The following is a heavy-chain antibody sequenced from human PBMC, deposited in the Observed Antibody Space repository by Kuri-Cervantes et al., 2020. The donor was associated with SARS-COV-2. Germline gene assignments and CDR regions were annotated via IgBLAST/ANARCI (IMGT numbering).Heavy chain of an antibody. CDR2: ISGSGGST. CDR3: AKGILPTWGSYYFKGEYFQH. Sequence: ESLKISCAASGFTFSSYAMSWVRQAPGKGLEWVSAISGSGGSTYYADSVKGRFTISRDNSKNTLYLQMNSLRAEDTAVYYCAKGILPTWGSYYFKGEYFQHWGQGTLVTVSS. D-gene: IGHD1-26*01. CDR1: GFTFSSYA. V-gene: IGHV3-23*01. J-gene: IGHJ1*01.